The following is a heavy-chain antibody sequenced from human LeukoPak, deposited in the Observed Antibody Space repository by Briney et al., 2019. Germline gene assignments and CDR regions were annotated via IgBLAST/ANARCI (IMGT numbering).Heavy chain of an antibody. CDR3: ARDSEGSIGAYYFDY. D-gene: IGHD3-10*01. Sequence: KTGGSLRLSCAASGFTFSSYSMNWVRQAPGKGREWVSSISSSSSYIYYADSVKCRFTISIDNANNSLYLQMNIRRAEDTAVYYCARDSEGSIGAYYFDYWGQGTLVTVSS. J-gene: IGHJ4*02. CDR1: GFTFSSYS. V-gene: IGHV3-21*01. CDR2: ISSSSSYI.